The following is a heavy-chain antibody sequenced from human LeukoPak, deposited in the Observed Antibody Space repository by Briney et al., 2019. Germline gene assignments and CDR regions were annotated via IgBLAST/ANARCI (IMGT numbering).Heavy chain of an antibody. CDR1: GFTFSSYA. CDR3: AKDQEISGKEVDY. D-gene: IGHD2-15*01. Sequence: GESLRLSCAASGFTFSSYAMSWVRQAPGKGLEWVSAISGSGGSTYYADSVKGRFTISRDNSKNTLYLQMNGLRAEDTAVYYCAKDQEISGKEVDYWGQGTLVTVSS. V-gene: IGHV3-23*01. J-gene: IGHJ4*02. CDR2: ISGSGGST.